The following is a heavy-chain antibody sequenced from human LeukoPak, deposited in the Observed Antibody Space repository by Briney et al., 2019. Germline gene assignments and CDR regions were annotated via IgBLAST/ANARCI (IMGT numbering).Heavy chain of an antibody. V-gene: IGHV1-2*02. CDR1: GYTFTGYY. CDR3: ARGQTVELTSGWYANY. CDR2: INPKSGGT. J-gene: IGHJ4*02. D-gene: IGHD6-19*01. Sequence: ASVKVSCKASGYTFTGYYIHWVRQAPGQGLEWMGWINPKSGGTKYAQKFQGRVTMTRDTSISTAYVEQNSLTSDDTAVYYCARGQTVELTSGWYANYWGQGTLVTVSS.